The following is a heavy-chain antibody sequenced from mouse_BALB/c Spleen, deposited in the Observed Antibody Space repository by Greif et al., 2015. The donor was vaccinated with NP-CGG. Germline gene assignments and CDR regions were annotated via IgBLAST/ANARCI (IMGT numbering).Heavy chain of an antibody. V-gene: IGHV1-69*01. CDR3: ARGEFITTDWYFDV. J-gene: IGHJ1*01. Sequence: QVQLQQPGAELVMPGASVKMSCKASGYTFTDYWMHWVKQRPGQGLEWIGAIDTSDSYTSYNQKFKGKATLTVDESSSTAYMQLSSLTSEDSAVYYCARGEFITTDWYFDVWGAGTTVTVSS. CDR2: IDTSDSYT. D-gene: IGHD1-1*01. CDR1: GYTFTDYW.